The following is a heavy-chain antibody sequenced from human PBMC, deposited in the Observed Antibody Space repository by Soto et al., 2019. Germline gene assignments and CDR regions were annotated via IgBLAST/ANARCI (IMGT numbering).Heavy chain of an antibody. CDR3: ARNGTLTGYSYGMDV. D-gene: IGHD1-1*01. CDR2: IIPIFDTA. Sequence: GASVKVSCKASGGTFSDSTINWVRQAPGQRLEWMGGIIPIFDTANYAEKFQGRVTITADESTSTSFMEVSSLRSEDTAVYYCARNGTLTGYSYGMDVWGQGTMVTVSS. V-gene: IGHV1-69*13. J-gene: IGHJ6*02. CDR1: GGTFSDST.